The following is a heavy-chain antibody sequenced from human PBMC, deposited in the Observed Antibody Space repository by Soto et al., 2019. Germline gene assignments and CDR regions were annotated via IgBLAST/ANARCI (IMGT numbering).Heavy chain of an antibody. CDR1: GYTFTSYG. CDR2: ISAYNGNT. J-gene: IGHJ6*02. D-gene: IGHD1-26*01. Sequence: QVQLVQSGAEVKKPGASVKVSCKASGYTFTSYGISWVRQAPGQGLEWMGWISAYNGNTNYAQKLQGRVTMTTDTSTSRAYMELRSLRSDDTAVYYCARGGWYSGSYYYYYGMDVWGQGTTVTVSS. V-gene: IGHV1-18*04. CDR3: ARGGWYSGSYYYYYGMDV.